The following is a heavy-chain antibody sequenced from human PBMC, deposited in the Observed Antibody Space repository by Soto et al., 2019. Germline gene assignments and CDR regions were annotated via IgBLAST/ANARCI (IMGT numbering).Heavy chain of an antibody. Sequence: ASVKVSSKASGYTFTSYAMHWVRQAPGQRLEWMGWINAGNGNTKYSQKFQGRVTMTRDTSASTAYMELSSLRAEDTAVYYCARVQGSGWYSGSDYWGQGTLVTVSS. CDR1: GYTFTSYA. V-gene: IGHV1-3*01. J-gene: IGHJ4*02. D-gene: IGHD6-19*01. CDR2: INAGNGNT. CDR3: ARVQGSGWYSGSDY.